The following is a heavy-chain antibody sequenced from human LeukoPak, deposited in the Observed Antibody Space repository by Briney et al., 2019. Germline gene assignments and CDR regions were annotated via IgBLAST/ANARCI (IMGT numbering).Heavy chain of an antibody. J-gene: IGHJ4*02. CDR2: INYIGST. CDR1: GGSISSHY. Sequence: SETLSLTCTVPGGSISSHYWSWIRQPPGKGLEWIGFINYIGSTTYNPSLKSRVTISVDTSKNQFSLKLSSVTAADTAVYYCARVRYYDSSGHYYVYFDYWGQETLVTVSS. V-gene: IGHV4-59*11. D-gene: IGHD3-22*01. CDR3: ARVRYYDSSGHYYVYFDY.